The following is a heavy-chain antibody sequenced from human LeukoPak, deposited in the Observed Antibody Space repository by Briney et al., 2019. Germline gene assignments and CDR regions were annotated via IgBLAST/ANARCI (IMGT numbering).Heavy chain of an antibody. D-gene: IGHD3-3*01. V-gene: IGHV3-7*01. Sequence: GGSLTLSCAASGFTVRNYWMTWVRQAPGRGREWVANIKPDGSQKPYVDSVRGRFTISRANAKNSLYLQIKSPRAADTAVYYCGRDLFGSDSVIDYWGQGNLVTVSS. CDR1: GFTVRNYW. CDR3: GRDLFGSDSVIDY. J-gene: IGHJ4*02. CDR2: IKPDGSQK.